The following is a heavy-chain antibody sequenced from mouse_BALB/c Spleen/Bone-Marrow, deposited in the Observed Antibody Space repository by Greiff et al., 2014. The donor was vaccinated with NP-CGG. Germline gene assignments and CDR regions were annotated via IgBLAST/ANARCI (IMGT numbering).Heavy chain of an antibody. Sequence: QVHLQQSGAELARPGASVKLSCKASGYTFTSYWMQWVKQRPGQGLEWIGAIYPGDGDTRYTQKFKGKATLTADKSSSTAYMQLSSLASEDSAVYYCARGDYDYDDWFAYWGQGTLVTISA. CDR1: GYTFTSYW. J-gene: IGHJ3*01. CDR2: IYPGDGDT. D-gene: IGHD2-4*01. V-gene: IGHV1-87*01. CDR3: ARGDYDYDDWFAY.